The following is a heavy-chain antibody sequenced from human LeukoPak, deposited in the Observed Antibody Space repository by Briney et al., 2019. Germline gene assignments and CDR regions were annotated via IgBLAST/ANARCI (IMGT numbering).Heavy chain of an antibody. D-gene: IGHD6-13*01. CDR2: IYYSGST. J-gene: IGHJ5*02. Sequence: SETLSLTCTVSGGSISSYYWSWIRQPPGKGLEWIGYIYYSGSTNYNPSLKSRVTMSVDTSKNQFSLKLSSVTAADTAVYYCARDLIAAAGNALKRNGFDPWGQGTLVTVSS. V-gene: IGHV4-59*12. CDR3: ARDLIAAAGNALKRNGFDP. CDR1: GGSISSYY.